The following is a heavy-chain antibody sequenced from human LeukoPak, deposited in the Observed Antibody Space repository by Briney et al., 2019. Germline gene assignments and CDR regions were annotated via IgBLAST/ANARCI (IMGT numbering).Heavy chain of an antibody. J-gene: IGHJ4*02. CDR1: GGSITSTRYY. D-gene: IGHD3-22*01. V-gene: IGHV4-39*01. CDR2: ISYSGSI. Sequence: PSETLSLICDVSGGSITSTRYYCAWIRQPPGKGLEWIGTISYSGSIYYNPSLKSRVTISADTSKNQFSLKLSSVTATDTAIYYCARHPYYYDCSCSGLLDDLDYWGQGTLVTVSS. CDR3: ARHPYYYDCSCSGLLDDLDY.